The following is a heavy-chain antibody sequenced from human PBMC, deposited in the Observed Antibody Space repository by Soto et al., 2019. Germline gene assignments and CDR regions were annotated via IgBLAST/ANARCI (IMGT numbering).Heavy chain of an antibody. CDR3: TRGGGGSANYFNY. CDR1: GFSFSDYD. V-gene: IGHV3-13*01. CDR2: IATTGDT. D-gene: IGHD3-10*01. Sequence: EVQLVESGGGLVQPGGSLRLSCAASGFSFSDYDMHWVRQAKGRCLEWVSVIATTGDTHYAGPVKGRFTISRENVKKSFYLQMNSLRVEDTAVYYCTRGGGGSANYFNYWGQGIRVTVSS. J-gene: IGHJ4*02.